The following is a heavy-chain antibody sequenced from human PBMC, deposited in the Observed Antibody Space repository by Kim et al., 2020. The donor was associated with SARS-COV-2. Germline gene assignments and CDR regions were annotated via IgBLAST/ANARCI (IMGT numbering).Heavy chain of an antibody. CDR3: ARGAGYGGNSDWYFDL. Sequence: SETLSLTFAVYGGSFSGYYWSWIRQPPGKGLEWIGEINHSGSTNYNPSLKSRVTISVDTSKNQFSLKLSSVTAADTAVYYCARGAGYGGNSDWYFDLWGR. CDR1: GGSFSGYY. V-gene: IGHV4-34*01. D-gene: IGHD2-21*02. J-gene: IGHJ2*01. CDR2: INHSGST.